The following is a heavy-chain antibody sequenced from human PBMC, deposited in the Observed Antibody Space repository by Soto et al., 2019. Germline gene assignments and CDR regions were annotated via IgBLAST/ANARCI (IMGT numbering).Heavy chain of an antibody. D-gene: IGHD3-3*01. CDR3: ARCSYDFDY. CDR2: INAGNGNT. Sequence: QVQLVQSGAEVKKPGASVKVSCKGSGYTFTNYAVHWVRQAPGQRLEWMGWINAGNGNTKYSQKFQGRVTITRDTSASKAYMELSSLRSEDTAVYLCARCSYDFDYWGQGTLVTVSS. CDR1: GYTFTNYA. V-gene: IGHV1-3*01. J-gene: IGHJ4*02.